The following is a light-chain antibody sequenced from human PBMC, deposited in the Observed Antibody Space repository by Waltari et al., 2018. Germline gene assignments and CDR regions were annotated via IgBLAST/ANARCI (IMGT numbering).Light chain of an antibody. CDR1: SIRSYY. J-gene: IGLJ2*01. CDR3: HSRDASGVGGS. CDR2: DKN. V-gene: IGLV3-19*01. Sequence: SSELTQDPAVSVAMGQPVRITCQGDSIRSYYASWYQKRPGQAPRLVMYDKNNRPSGVPDRFSGSSSHNTASLTITGAQAEDEASYYCHSRDASGVGGSFGGGTKLTVL.